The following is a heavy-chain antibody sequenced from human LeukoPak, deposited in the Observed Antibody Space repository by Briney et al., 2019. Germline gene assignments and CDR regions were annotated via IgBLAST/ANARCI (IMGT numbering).Heavy chain of an antibody. D-gene: IGHD5-18*01. J-gene: IGHJ4*02. CDR3: AGYSYGYEDY. Sequence: ASVKVSCKASGYTFTSYDINWVRQATGQGLEWMRWMNPNSGNTGYAQKSQGRVTMTRNTSISTAYMELSSLRSEDTAVYYCAGYSYGYEDYWGQGTLVTVSS. CDR2: MNPNSGNT. V-gene: IGHV1-8*01. CDR1: GYTFTSYD.